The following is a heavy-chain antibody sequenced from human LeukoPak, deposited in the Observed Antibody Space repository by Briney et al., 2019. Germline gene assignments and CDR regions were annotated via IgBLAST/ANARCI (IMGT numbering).Heavy chain of an antibody. CDR3: AKAARLGPSHFDY. J-gene: IGHJ4*02. CDR2: VWVDGNNK. Sequence: GRSLRLSCATSGFTFTAYGLHWVRQAPGMGLEWVAVVWVDGNNKFYADSVKGRLTISRDNSRSTLYLHMNSLRDDDTAVYYCAKAARLGPSHFDYWGRGTLVTVSS. D-gene: IGHD6-25*01. V-gene: IGHV3-33*03. CDR1: GFTFTAYG.